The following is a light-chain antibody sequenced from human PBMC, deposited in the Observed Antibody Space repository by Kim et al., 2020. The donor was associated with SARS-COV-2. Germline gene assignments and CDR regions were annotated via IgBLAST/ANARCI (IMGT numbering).Light chain of an antibody. CDR3: NSRNSSGNLVV. V-gene: IGLV3-19*01. Sequence: LGKAIRITRQEDILRNYDAGWYQQKPGQALLLVIYARAGRPSGIPDRFAGSTSGNAASLTIAGAQAEEEADYYCNSRNSSGNLVVFGGGTKVTVL. J-gene: IGLJ2*01. CDR1: ILRNYD. CDR2: ARA.